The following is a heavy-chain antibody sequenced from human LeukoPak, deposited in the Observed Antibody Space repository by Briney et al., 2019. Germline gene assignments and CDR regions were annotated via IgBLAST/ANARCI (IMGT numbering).Heavy chain of an antibody. J-gene: IGHJ4*02. CDR3: ASHYDILTGYEY. CDR2: IFYSGST. CDR1: GGSISTSSYY. Sequence: SETLSLTCTVSGGSISTSSYYWGWVRQPPGTGLEWVGNIFYSGSTYYSPSLKSRVTISLDTSKNQFSLKLTSVTAADTAMYYCASHYDILTGYEYWGQGTLVTVSS. D-gene: IGHD3-9*01. V-gene: IGHV4-39*01.